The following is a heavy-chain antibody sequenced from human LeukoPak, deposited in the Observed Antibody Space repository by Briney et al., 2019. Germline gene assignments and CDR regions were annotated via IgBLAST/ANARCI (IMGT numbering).Heavy chain of an antibody. D-gene: IGHD1-26*01. V-gene: IGHV4-34*01. CDR3: ARDPGVGATPAFDI. CDR1: GGSFSGYY. J-gene: IGHJ3*02. Sequence: PSETLSLTCAVYGGSFSGYYWSWIRQPPGKGLEWIGEINHSGSTNYNPSLKSRVTISVDTSKNQFSLKLSSVAAADTAVYYCARDPGVGATPAFDIWGQGTMVTVSS. CDR2: INHSGST.